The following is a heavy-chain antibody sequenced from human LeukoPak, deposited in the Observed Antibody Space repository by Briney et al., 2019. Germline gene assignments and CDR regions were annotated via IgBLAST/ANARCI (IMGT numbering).Heavy chain of an antibody. V-gene: IGHV1-24*01. D-gene: IGHD4-17*01. J-gene: IGHJ6*02. CDR3: ARGMGTVTTGGFYYYYGMDV. CDR1: GYTLTELS. Sequence: ASVKVSCKVSGYTLTELSMHWVRQAPGKGLEWMGGFDPEDGETIYAQKFQGRVTMTRNTSISTAYMELSSLRSEDTAVYYCARGMGTVTTGGFYYYYGMDVWGQGTTVTVSS. CDR2: FDPEDGET.